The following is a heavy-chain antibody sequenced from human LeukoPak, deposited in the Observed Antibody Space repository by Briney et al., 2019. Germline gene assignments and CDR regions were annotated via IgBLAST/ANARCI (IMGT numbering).Heavy chain of an antibody. V-gene: IGHV1-46*01. D-gene: IGHD2-15*01. CDR3: AREALGYCSGGSCYADAFDI. J-gene: IGHJ3*02. CDR2: INPSGGST. Sequence: ASVKVSCKASGYTFTSYYMHWVRQAPGQGLEWMGIINPSGGSTSYAQKLQGRVTMTTDTSTSTAYMELRSLRSDDTAVYYCAREALGYCSGGSCYADAFDIWGQGTMVTVSS. CDR1: GYTFTSYY.